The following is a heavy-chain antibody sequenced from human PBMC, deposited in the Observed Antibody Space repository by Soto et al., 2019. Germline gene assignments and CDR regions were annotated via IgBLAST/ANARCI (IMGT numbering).Heavy chain of an antibody. CDR3: ARVRYGGRSVYFQH. J-gene: IGHJ1*01. CDR1: GYTFTSYN. D-gene: IGHD2-15*01. Sequence: QVHLVQSGAEVKKPGASVKVSCKASGYTFTSYNMHWVRRAPGQGLEWLGAVDPSDSSTNYAQKLQGRVTITRDTSTRTVYMELSSLRSEDTAVYYCARVRYGGRSVYFQHWGQGTLVTVSS. V-gene: IGHV1-46*04. CDR2: VDPSDSST.